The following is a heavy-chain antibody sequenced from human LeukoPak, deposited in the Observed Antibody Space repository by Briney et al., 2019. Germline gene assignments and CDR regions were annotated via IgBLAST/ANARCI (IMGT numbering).Heavy chain of an antibody. V-gene: IGHV3-23*01. CDR2: ISGSGGST. J-gene: IGHJ6*02. CDR3: AKADYGSGSYLGYYGMDV. Sequence: GGSLRLSCAASGFTFSSYAMSWVRQAPGKGLEWVSAISGSGGSTYYADSVKGRFTIPRDNSKNTLYLQMNSLRAEDTAVYYCAKADYGSGSYLGYYGMDVWGQGTTVTVSS. CDR1: GFTFSSYA. D-gene: IGHD3-10*01.